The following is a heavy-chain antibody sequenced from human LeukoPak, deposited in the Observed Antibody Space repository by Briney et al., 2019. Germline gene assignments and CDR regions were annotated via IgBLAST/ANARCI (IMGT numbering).Heavy chain of an antibody. D-gene: IGHD2-15*01. CDR3: AKERYCSGGSCPTWFDY. V-gene: IGHV3-23*01. CDR2: ISGSVGSP. Sequence: GGSLRLSCAASGFTFSSYAMSWVRAAPGKGLECGSAISGSVGSPYYADSVKGRFTISRDNSKNTLYLQMNSLRAEDTAVYYCAKERYCSGGSCPTWFDYWGQGTLVTVSS. J-gene: IGHJ4*02. CDR1: GFTFSSYA.